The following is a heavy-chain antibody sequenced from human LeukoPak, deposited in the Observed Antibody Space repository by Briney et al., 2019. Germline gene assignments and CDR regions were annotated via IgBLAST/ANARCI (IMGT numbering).Heavy chain of an antibody. V-gene: IGHV4-59*01. J-gene: IGHJ5*02. CDR3: ARAGAWFDP. CDR1: GGSISSYY. D-gene: IGHD3-10*01. Sequence: SETLSLTCTVSGGSISSYYWSWIRQPPGKGLEWIGYIYYSGSTNYNPSLKSRVTTSVDTSKNQFSLKLSSVTAADTAVYYCARAGAWFDPWGQGTLVTVSS. CDR2: IYYSGST.